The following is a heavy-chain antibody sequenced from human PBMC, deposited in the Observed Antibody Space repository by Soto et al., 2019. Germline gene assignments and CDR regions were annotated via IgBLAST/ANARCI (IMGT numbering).Heavy chain of an antibody. CDR2: IYYSGST. V-gene: IGHV4-59*01. Sequence: SETLSLTCTVSGGSISSYYWSWIRQPPGKGLEWIGYIYYSGSTNYNPSLKSRVTISVDTSKNQFSLKLCSVTAAVTVVYYCARVGGLDCGWYYFYCWGQGTLCTVSS. D-gene: IGHD6-19*01. CDR1: GGSISSYY. CDR3: ARVGGLDCGWYYFYC. J-gene: IGHJ4*02.